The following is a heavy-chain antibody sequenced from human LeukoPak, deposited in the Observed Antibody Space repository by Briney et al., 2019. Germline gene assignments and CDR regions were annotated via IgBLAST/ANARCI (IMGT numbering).Heavy chain of an antibody. CDR1: GGSFSGYY. Sequence: SETLSLTCAVYGGSFSGYYWSWIRQPPGKGLEWIGEINHSGSTNYNPSLKSRVTISVDTSKNQFYLKLSSVTAADTAVYYCAREMVAADDNWFDPWGQGNLVTVSS. J-gene: IGHJ5*02. CDR2: INHSGST. V-gene: IGHV4-34*01. CDR3: AREMVAADDNWFDP. D-gene: IGHD2-15*01.